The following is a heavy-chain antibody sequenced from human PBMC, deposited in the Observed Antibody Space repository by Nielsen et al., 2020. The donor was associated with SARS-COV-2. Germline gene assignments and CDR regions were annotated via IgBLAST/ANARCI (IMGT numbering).Heavy chain of an antibody. Sequence: GESLKISCAASGFTFSTFAMHWVRQAPGKGLEWVAIISHDGNTLYNVGSVKGRFTISRDNSKDTLYLQMNSLRLEDTAVYYCAGDGGGGYDIREGLDYWGQGTQVTVSS. CDR2: ISHDGNTL. V-gene: IGHV3-30*04. CDR1: GFTFSTFA. D-gene: IGHD3-22*01. CDR3: AGDGGGGYDIREGLDY. J-gene: IGHJ4*02.